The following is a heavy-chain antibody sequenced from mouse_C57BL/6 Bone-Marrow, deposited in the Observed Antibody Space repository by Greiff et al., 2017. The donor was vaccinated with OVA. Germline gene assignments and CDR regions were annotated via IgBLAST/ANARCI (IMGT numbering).Heavy chain of an antibody. CDR2: IYPGSGNT. V-gene: IGHV1-76*01. D-gene: IGHD1-1*01. Sequence: QVQLQQSGAELVRPGASVKLSCKASGYTFTDYYINWVKQRPGQGLEWIARIYPGSGNTYYNEKFKGKATLTAGKSSSTAYMQLSSLTSEDSAVYFCAREDYAPGRGYAMDYWGQGTSVTVSS. CDR1: GYTFTDYY. J-gene: IGHJ4*01. CDR3: AREDYAPGRGYAMDY.